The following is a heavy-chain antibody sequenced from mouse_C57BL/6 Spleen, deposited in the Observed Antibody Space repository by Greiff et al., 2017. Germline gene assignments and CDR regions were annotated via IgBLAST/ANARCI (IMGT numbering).Heavy chain of an antibody. V-gene: IGHV1-15*01. J-gene: IGHJ2*01. Sequence: VQLQQSGAELVRPGASVTLSCKASGYTFTDYEMLWVKQTPVHGLEWIGAIDPETGGTAYNQKFKGKAILTADKSSSTAYMELRSLTSEDSAVYYCTVANWDFDYWGQGTTLTVSS. CDR3: TVANWDFDY. D-gene: IGHD4-1*01. CDR2: IDPETGGT. CDR1: GYTFTDYE.